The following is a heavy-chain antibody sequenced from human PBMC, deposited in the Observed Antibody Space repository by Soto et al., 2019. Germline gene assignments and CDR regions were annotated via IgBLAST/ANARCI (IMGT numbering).Heavy chain of an antibody. D-gene: IGHD6-13*01. CDR2: ISYSGST. J-gene: IGHJ6*02. V-gene: IGHV4-30-4*01. CDR3: ARARWAAALGMDV. Sequence: QVQLQESGPGLVKPSQTLSLSCIVSGGSISSGDYYWNWIRQPPGKGLEWIGYISYSGSTQYNPSLQSRLTISLDTSKNQFSLKLSSVTAADTAVYYCARARWAAALGMDVWGQGTTVTVSS. CDR1: GGSISSGDYY.